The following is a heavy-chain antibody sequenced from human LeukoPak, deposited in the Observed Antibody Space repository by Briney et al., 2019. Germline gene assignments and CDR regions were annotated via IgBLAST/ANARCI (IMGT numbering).Heavy chain of an antibody. CDR1: GGTFNSYA. CDR2: IMPLFCTA. Sequence: SVKVSCKASGGTFNSYAISWVRQAPGQGLEWMGGIMPLFCTANYAQEFQGRVTFTTDESSSPAYIEVGSRRPREHAVYYCASGSLGDGYGVGDYYQYMDVWGKGTTVTVSS. D-gene: IGHD5-24*01. V-gene: IGHV1-69*05. J-gene: IGHJ6*03. CDR3: ASGSLGDGYGVGDYYQYMDV.